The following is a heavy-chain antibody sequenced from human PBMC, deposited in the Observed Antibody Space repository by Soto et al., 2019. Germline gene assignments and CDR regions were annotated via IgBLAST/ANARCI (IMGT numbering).Heavy chain of an antibody. D-gene: IGHD5-12*01. CDR2: ISHSGST. V-gene: IGHV4-38-2*01. J-gene: IGHJ4*02. CDR3: ARVHISGHGVDY. Sequence: SETLSLTCAVSGYSISSGYYWAWIRQPPGQGLEWFGSISHSGSTYYNPSLKSRVTISVHTSKNQFSLDLTSVTAADTAIYYCARVHISGHGVDYWGQGTLVTVSS. CDR1: GYSISSGYY.